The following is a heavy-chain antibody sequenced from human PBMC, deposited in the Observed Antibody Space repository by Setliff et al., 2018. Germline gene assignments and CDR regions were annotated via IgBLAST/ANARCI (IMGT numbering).Heavy chain of an antibody. V-gene: IGHV4-38-2*01. D-gene: IGHD3-3*01. CDR3: ASPRRDDLDSPFDAFDI. J-gene: IGHJ3*02. Sequence: PSETLSLTCAVSYYSISSGYYWGWIRQPPGKGLEWIGSMYHSGSTYYSPSLESRVTISLDTSKNHFSLRLSSVTAADTAVYYCASPRRDDLDSPFDAFDIWGQGTKVTVSS. CDR1: YYSISSGYY. CDR2: MYHSGST.